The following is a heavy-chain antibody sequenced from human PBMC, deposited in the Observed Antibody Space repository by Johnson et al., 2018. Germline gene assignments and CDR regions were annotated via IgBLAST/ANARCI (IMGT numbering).Heavy chain of an antibody. J-gene: IGHJ3*01. Sequence: QVQLQESGPGLVKPSETLSLTCSVSGGSINNFYWSWIGQPPGKGLEWIGYIYYSGITHYNPSLESRVTISVDTSKNQFSLKLTSVTTADTAVYYCARQTVTNAFDLWGQGTMVTVSS. CDR2: IYYSGIT. D-gene: IGHD4-11*01. CDR1: GGSINNFY. CDR3: ARQTVTNAFDL. V-gene: IGHV4-59*01.